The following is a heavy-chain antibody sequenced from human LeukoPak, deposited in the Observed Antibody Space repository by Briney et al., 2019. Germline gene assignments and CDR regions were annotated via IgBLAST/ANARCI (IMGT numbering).Heavy chain of an antibody. D-gene: IGHD3-10*01. CDR3: ARALWFGEFPFDY. V-gene: IGHV3-23*01. Sequence: PGGSLRLSCAASGFTFSSYAMSWVRQAPGKGLEWVSGISGSGGSTYYADFVKGRFTISRDNSKNTLYLQMNSLRAEDTAVYYCARALWFGEFPFDYWGQGTLVTVSS. CDR1: GFTFSSYA. CDR2: ISGSGGST. J-gene: IGHJ4*02.